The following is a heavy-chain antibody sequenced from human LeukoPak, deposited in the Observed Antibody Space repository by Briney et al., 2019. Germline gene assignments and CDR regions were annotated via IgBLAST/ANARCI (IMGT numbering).Heavy chain of an antibody. V-gene: IGHV5-51*01. CDR2: IYPGDSDT. J-gene: IGHJ4*02. Sequence: GESLKISCKGSGYSFTSYWIGWVRQMPGKGLEWMGIIYPGDSDTRYRPSFQGQVTISADKSISTAFLQWSSLKASDTAMYYCARWGHNSYGSLYFDYWGQGTLVTVSS. CDR1: GYSFTSYW. D-gene: IGHD5-18*01. CDR3: ARWGHNSYGSLYFDY.